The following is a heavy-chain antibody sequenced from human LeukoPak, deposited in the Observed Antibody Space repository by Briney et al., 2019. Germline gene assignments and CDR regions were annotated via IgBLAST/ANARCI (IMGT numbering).Heavy chain of an antibody. CDR1: GFTFTSYE. CDR3: ARKEY. Sequence: GGSLRLPFAASGFTFTSYELNWVRRAPGRGLEWVSYISSSGSAIYYADSVKGRFTVSRDNAKNSLYLQMNSLRAEDTALYYCARKEYWGQGTLVTVSS. J-gene: IGHJ4*02. V-gene: IGHV3-48*03. CDR2: ISSSGSAI.